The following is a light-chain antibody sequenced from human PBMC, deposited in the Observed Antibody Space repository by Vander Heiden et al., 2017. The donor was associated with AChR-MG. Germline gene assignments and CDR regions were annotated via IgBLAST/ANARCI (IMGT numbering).Light chain of an antibody. CDR3: QQRYSTPPT. CDR1: QSISSY. V-gene: IGKV1-39*01. J-gene: IGKJ1*01. CDR2: AAS. Sequence: DIQMTQSPSSLSASVGDRVTITCRASQSISSYLNWYQQKPGKAPKLLSYAASSLQSGVPSRFSGSGSGTDFTLTISSLQPEDFATYYCQQRYSTPPTCGQGTKVEIK.